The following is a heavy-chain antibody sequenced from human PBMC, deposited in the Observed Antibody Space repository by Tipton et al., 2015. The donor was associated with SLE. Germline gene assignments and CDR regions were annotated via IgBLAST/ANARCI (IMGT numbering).Heavy chain of an antibody. Sequence: TLSLTCTVSGASISSYYWSWIRQPAGKGLEWIGRIYTSGSTNYNPSLKSRVTMSVDTSKNQFSLKLSSVTAADTAVYYCARSAIFGVIMGGYFDYWGQGTLVTVSS. V-gene: IGHV4-4*07. D-gene: IGHD3-3*01. CDR3: ARSAIFGVIMGGYFDY. CDR2: IYTSGST. J-gene: IGHJ4*02. CDR1: GASISSYY.